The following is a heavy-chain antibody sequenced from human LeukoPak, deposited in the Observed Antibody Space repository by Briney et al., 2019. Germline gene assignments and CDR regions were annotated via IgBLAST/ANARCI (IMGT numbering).Heavy chain of an antibody. D-gene: IGHD3-3*01. CDR1: GFTFSSYA. CDR2: ISYDGSNK. Sequence: GGSLRLSCAASGFTFSSYAMHWVRQAPGKGLEWVAVISYDGSNKYYADSVKGRFTISRDNSKNTLYLQMNSLRAEDTAVYYCARAREGRQFLEWLIFDYWGQGTLVTVSS. V-gene: IGHV3-30*01. CDR3: ARAREGRQFLEWLIFDY. J-gene: IGHJ4*02.